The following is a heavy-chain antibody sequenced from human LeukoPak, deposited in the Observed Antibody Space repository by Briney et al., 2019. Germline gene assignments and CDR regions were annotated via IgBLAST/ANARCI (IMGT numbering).Heavy chain of an antibody. CDR1: GFTFSSYA. D-gene: IGHD5-18*01. CDR2: ISGSGGST. Sequence: GGSLRLSCAASGFTFSSYAMSWVRQAPGKGLEWVSAISGSGGSTYYADSVKGRFTISRDNSKNTLYLQMNSLRAEDTAVYYCARDGGIQLGFDYWGQGTLVTVSS. J-gene: IGHJ4*02. CDR3: ARDGGIQLGFDY. V-gene: IGHV3-23*01.